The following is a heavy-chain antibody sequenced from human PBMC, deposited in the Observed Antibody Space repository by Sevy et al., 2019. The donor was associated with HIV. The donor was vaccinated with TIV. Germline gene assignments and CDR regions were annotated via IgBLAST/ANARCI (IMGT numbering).Heavy chain of an antibody. CDR2: VYYSGST. Sequence: SETLSLTCTLSGGSISTTTNYWGWIRQPPGKGLEWIGSVYYSGSTYYNLSLKSRVTISVDTSKNQFSLKLSSVTAADTAVYYCASANYNSGWFVYWGQGILVTVSS. CDR1: GGSISTTTNY. J-gene: IGHJ4*02. V-gene: IGHV4-39*01. CDR3: ASANYNSGWFVY. D-gene: IGHD6-19*01.